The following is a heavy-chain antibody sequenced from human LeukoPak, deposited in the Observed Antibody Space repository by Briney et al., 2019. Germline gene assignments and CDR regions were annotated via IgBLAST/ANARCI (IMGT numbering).Heavy chain of an antibody. CDR3: ASGSSAAGSYYYYYMDV. CDR1: GGSISSYY. Sequence: KPSETLSLTCTVSGGSISSYYWSWIRQPAGKGLEWIRRIYTSGSTNYNPSLKSRVTMSVDTSKNQFCLKLSSVTAADTAVYYCASGSSAAGSYYYYYMDVWGKGTTVTVSS. V-gene: IGHV4-4*07. J-gene: IGHJ6*03. D-gene: IGHD3-10*01. CDR2: IYTSGST.